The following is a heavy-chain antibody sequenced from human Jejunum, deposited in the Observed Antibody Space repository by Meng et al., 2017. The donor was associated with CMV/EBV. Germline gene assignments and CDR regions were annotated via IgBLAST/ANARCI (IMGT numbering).Heavy chain of an antibody. D-gene: IGHD1-26*01. CDR2: IIPVFDRT. CDR1: GSTFSNSA. V-gene: IGHV1-69*04. Sequence: CKASGSTFSNSATRWVRQAPGQGLEWMGNIIPVFDRTNYAQKFQGRVTITADRSTNTAYMELSSLRSDDTAIYYCAGGLGGTIDYWGQGTLVTVSS. J-gene: IGHJ4*02. CDR3: AGGLGGTIDY.